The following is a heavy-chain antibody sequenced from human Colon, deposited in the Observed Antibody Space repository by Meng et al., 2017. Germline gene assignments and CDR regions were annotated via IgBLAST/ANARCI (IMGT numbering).Heavy chain of an antibody. V-gene: IGHV4-4*01. CDR2: IYPSGRT. CDR3: ARKRTSPGTLGFDY. CDR1: GDSISSGNG. Sequence: QVHIGESDPGRVNAAGTLSLTGVASGDSISSGNGWTWVRQPPGKGLEWIGEIYPSGRTSSNPSLQGRVTILLDKSKNQFSLELNSVTAADTAIYFCARKRTSPGTLGFDYWGQGTLVTVSS. J-gene: IGHJ4*02. D-gene: IGHD6-13*01.